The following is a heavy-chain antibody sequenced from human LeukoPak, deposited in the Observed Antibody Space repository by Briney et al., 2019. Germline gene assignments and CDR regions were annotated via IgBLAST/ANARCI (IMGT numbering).Heavy chain of an antibody. J-gene: IGHJ4*02. CDR3: ARGWNYAFRFDY. D-gene: IGHD1-7*01. CDR2: IKQDGSER. Sequence: PSETLSLTCTVSGGSISSYYWSWIRQPPGKGLEWVAHIKQDGSERYYGDSVKGRFTISRDNAKNLVYLQMNSLGAEDTAIYYCARGWNYAFRFDYWGQGTLVTVSS. CDR1: GGSISSYY. V-gene: IGHV3-7*01.